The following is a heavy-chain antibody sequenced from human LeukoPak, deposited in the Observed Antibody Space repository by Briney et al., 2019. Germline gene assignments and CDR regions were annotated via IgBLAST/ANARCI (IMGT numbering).Heavy chain of an antibody. CDR2: INHSGST. CDR3: ARGTIYGNFDY. J-gene: IGHJ4*02. V-gene: IGHV4-34*01. CDR1: GGSFSGYY. D-gene: IGHD3-3*01. Sequence: SETLSLTCAVYGGSFSGYYWSWIRQPPGKGLEWIGEINHSGSTNYNPSLKSRVTISVDTSKNQFSLKLSSVTAADTAVYYCARGTIYGNFDYWGQGTLVTVSS.